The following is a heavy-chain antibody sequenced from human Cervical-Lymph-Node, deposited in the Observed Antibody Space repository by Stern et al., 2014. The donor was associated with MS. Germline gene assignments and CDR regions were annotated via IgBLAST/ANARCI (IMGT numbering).Heavy chain of an antibody. D-gene: IGHD4-17*01. Sequence: QVQLVQSGAEVKKPGASVKVSCKASGYTFTSYGISWVRQAPGQGLEWMGWISAYNGNTNYAQKLQGRVTMTTDTSTSTAYMELRSLISDDTAVYYCARERVSRIEYNDYGLDYWGQGTLVTVSS. CDR1: GYTFTSYG. J-gene: IGHJ4*02. CDR2: ISAYNGNT. CDR3: ARERVSRIEYNDYGLDY. V-gene: IGHV1-18*04.